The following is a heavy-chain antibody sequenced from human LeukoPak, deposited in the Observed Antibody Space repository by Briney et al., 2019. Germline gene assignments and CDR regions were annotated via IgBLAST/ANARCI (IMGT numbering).Heavy chain of an antibody. CDR2: ISAYNGNT. J-gene: IGHJ4*02. V-gene: IGHV1-18*04. D-gene: IGHD3-10*01. CDR1: GYTFTSYG. Sequence: ASVKVSCKASGYTFTSYGISWVRQAPGQGLEWMGRISAYNGNTNYAQKLQGRVTMTTDTSTSTAYMELRSLRSDDTAVYYCARDNGGHYYGSGCDYWGQGTLVTVSS. CDR3: ARDNGGHYYGSGCDY.